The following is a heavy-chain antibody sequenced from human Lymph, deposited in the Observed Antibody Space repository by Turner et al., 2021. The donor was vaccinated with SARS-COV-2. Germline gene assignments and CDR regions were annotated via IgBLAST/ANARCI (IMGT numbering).Heavy chain of an antibody. Sequence: EVQLVESGGGLIQHGGSMSLSCADSIFTVSGNYMTWVRQAPGKWLEWVSVIYSGGSTYYADSVKGRFTISRDNSKNTLYLQMNSLRAEDTAVYYCARVLPYGDYFDYWGQGTLVTVSS. CDR2: IYSGGST. J-gene: IGHJ4*02. D-gene: IGHD4-17*01. CDR3: ARVLPYGDYFDY. V-gene: IGHV3-53*01. CDR1: IFTVSGNY.